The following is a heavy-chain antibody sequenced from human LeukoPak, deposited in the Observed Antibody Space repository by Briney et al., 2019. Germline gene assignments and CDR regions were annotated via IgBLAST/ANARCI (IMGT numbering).Heavy chain of an antibody. CDR1: GFTFSSYS. J-gene: IGHJ4*02. D-gene: IGHD1-26*01. Sequence: PGGSLRLSCAASGFTFSSYSMNWVRQAPGKGLEWVSYISSSSSTIYYADSVKGRFTISRDNAKNSLYLQMNSLRAEDTAVYYCARVLLGATSDYWGQGTLVTVSS. CDR3: ARVLLGATSDY. CDR2: ISSSSSTI. V-gene: IGHV3-48*04.